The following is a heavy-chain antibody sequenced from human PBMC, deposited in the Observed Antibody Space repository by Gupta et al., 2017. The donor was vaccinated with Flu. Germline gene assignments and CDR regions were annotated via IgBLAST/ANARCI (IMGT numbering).Heavy chain of an antibody. D-gene: IGHD4-17*01. J-gene: IGHJ4*02. CDR2: ISTYNGNI. CDR3: ARAGSGRVRGEYVSDF. V-gene: IGHV1-18*01. Sequence: GQGLEWMGWISTYNGNINSAERLQGRVTMTTDTSTTTAHMELRGLKSDDTAIYYCARAGSGRVRGEYVSDFWGPGTQVTVSS.